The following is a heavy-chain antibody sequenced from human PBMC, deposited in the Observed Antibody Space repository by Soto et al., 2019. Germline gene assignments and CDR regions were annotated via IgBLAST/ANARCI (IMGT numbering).Heavy chain of an antibody. D-gene: IGHD2-15*01. Sequence: PGGSLRLSCAASGFTFSSYAMSWVRQAPGKGLEWVSAISGSGGSTYYADSVKGRFTISRDNSKNTLYLQMNSLRAEDTAVYYCAKFAPPGSYCSGGSCYSGTPYYYYGMDVWGQGTTVTVSS. CDR3: AKFAPPGSYCSGGSCYSGTPYYYYGMDV. CDR2: ISGSGGST. J-gene: IGHJ6*02. CDR1: GFTFSSYA. V-gene: IGHV3-23*01.